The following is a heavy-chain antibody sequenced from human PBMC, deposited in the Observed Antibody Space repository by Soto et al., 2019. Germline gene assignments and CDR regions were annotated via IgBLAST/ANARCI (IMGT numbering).Heavy chain of an antibody. Sequence: GASVKVSCKASGYTFTSYGISWVRQAPGQGLEWMGWISAYNGNTNYAQKLQGRVTMTTDTSTSTAYMELRSLRSDDTAVYYCARDLSRLFVVERWFDPWGQGTLVTVSS. CDR1: GYTFTSYG. V-gene: IGHV1-18*01. CDR3: ARDLSRLFVVERWFDP. CDR2: ISAYNGNT. D-gene: IGHD2-21*01. J-gene: IGHJ5*02.